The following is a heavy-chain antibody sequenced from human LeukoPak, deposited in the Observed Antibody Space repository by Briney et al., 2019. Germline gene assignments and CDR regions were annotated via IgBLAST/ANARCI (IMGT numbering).Heavy chain of an antibody. CDR3: ARNDSSGYFDY. V-gene: IGHV4-38-2*01. Sequence: SETLSLTCAVSDYSISSGNYWGWIRQPPGKGLEWIGSVYHSGSTHYSPSLKSRVTIAVDTSNNQFPLKLSSVTAADTAVYYCARNDSSGYFDYWGQGTLVTVSS. D-gene: IGHD3-22*01. CDR2: VYHSGST. J-gene: IGHJ4*02. CDR1: DYSISSGNY.